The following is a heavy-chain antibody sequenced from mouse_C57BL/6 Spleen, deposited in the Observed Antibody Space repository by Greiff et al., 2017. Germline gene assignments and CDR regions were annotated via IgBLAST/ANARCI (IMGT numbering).Heavy chain of an antibody. D-gene: IGHD1-1*01. V-gene: IGHV5-9-1*02. CDR3: TREALLRSCWYFDV. CDR1: GFTFSSYA. Sequence: EVMLVESGEGLVKPGGSLKLSCAASGFTFSSYAMSWVRQTPEKRLEWVAYISSGGDYIYYADTVKGRFTISRDNARNTLYLQMSSLKSEDTAMYYCTREALLRSCWYFDVWGTGTTVTVSS. CDR2: ISSGGDYI. J-gene: IGHJ1*03.